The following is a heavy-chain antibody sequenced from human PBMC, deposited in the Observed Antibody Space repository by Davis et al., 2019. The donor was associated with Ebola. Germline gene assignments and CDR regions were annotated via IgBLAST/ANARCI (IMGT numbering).Heavy chain of an antibody. D-gene: IGHD2-15*01. Sequence: GESLKISCKGSGCRFTSYWIGWVRQMPGKGLEWLGIIYPGDSDTRYSPSFQGQVTISADKSISTAYLQWSSLKASDTAMYYCARVGRYCSGGSCYSYPFDYWGQGTLVTVSS. CDR1: GCRFTSYW. CDR2: IYPGDSDT. V-gene: IGHV5-51*01. CDR3: ARVGRYCSGGSCYSYPFDY. J-gene: IGHJ4*02.